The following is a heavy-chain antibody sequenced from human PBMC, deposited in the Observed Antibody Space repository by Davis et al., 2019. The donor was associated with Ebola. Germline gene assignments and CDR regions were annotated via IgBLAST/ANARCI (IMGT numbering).Heavy chain of an antibody. CDR1: GFTFSDYY. J-gene: IGHJ6*02. V-gene: IGHV3-73*01. D-gene: IGHD2-8*02. CDR3: TRRGDYCTGGVCFGMDYYYYYGMDV. CDR2: IRSKANSYAT. Sequence: GESLKISCAASGFTFSDYYMSWVRQASGKGLEWVGRIRSKANSYATAYAASVKGRFTISRDDSKNTAYLQMNSLKTEDTAVYYCTRRGDYCTGGVCFGMDYYYYYGMDVWGQGTTVTVSS.